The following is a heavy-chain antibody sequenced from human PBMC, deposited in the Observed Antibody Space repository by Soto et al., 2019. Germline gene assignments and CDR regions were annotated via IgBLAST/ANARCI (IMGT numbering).Heavy chain of an antibody. V-gene: IGHV1-8*01. CDR1: GYTFTSYD. CDR2: MNPNSGNT. Sequence: ASVKVSCKASGYTFTSYDINWVRQATGQGLEWMGWMNPNSGNTGYAQKFQGRVTMTRNTSISTAYMELSSLRSEDTAAYYCARFVPPGYYDSSGYYNYYYYGMDVWGQGTTVTV. D-gene: IGHD3-22*01. CDR3: ARFVPPGYYDSSGYYNYYYYGMDV. J-gene: IGHJ6*02.